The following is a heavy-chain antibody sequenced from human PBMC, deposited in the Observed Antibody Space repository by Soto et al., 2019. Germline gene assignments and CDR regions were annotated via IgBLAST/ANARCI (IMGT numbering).Heavy chain of an antibody. Sequence: QVQLVQSGAEVKRPGSSVKVSCKASGDTFNFYSINWVRQAPGVGLEWVGRVNPILSMSNYAQRFQGRVTXTXDXXTSTAYMERRSLRSEDTAIYYCASSYGSGYRAFDYWGQGALVTVSS. J-gene: IGHJ4*02. V-gene: IGHV1-69*02. D-gene: IGHD3-10*01. CDR1: GDTFNFYS. CDR3: ASSYGSGYRAFDY. CDR2: VNPILSMS.